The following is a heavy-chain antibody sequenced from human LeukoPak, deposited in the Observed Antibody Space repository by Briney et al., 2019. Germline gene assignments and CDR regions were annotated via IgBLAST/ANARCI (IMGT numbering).Heavy chain of an antibody. V-gene: IGHV3-21*01. D-gene: IGHD6-19*01. CDR3: ARDRTAVAGWGAFDI. J-gene: IGHJ3*02. CDR2: ISSSSSYI. CDR1: GFTFSSYS. Sequence: GGSLRLSCAASGFTFSSYSMNRVRQAPGKGLEWVSSISSSSSYIYYADSVKGRFTISRDNAKNSLYLQMNSLRAEDTAVYYCARDRTAVAGWGAFDIWGQGTMVTVSS.